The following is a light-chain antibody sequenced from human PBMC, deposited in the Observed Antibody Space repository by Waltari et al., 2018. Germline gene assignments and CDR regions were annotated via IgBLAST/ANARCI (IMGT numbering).Light chain of an antibody. CDR1: SFNIGSNT. Sequence: QSVLTQPPSASGTPGQRVTISCSGSSFNIGSNTVNLYRQFPGTAPKLLTYNNAQRPPWGPDRFSGSESRTSASLAISGLQSEHEADYYCAAWDDSLNGPVFGGGTKLTVL. V-gene: IGLV1-44*01. J-gene: IGLJ3*02. CDR3: AAWDDSLNGPV. CDR2: NNA.